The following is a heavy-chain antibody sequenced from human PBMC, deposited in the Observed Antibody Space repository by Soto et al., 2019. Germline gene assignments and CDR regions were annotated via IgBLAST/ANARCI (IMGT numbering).Heavy chain of an antibody. V-gene: IGHV3-33*01. J-gene: IGHJ4*02. CDR2: IWYDGSNK. Sequence: GGSLRLSCAASGFTFSSYGMHWVRQAPGKGLEWVAVIWYDGSNKYYADSVKGRFTISRDNSKNTLYLQMNSLRAEDTAVYYCAREDLKFWSGYYLDYWGQGTLVTVSS. CDR1: GFTFSSYG. D-gene: IGHD3-3*01. CDR3: AREDLKFWSGYYLDY.